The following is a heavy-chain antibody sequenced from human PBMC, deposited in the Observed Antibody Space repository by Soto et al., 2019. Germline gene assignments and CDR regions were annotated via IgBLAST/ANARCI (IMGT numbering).Heavy chain of an antibody. Sequence: GSLRVSCATSVFTFRIYAMNWVHQAPGKGLDWVSGIRGSGGRTYYADSVKGRFTISRNNSKNTLYMQMNSLRAEDTAVYYCAKKEESGSYFDYYYYDMDVWGQGTTVTVSS. J-gene: IGHJ6*01. CDR1: VFTFRIYA. CDR2: IRGSGGRT. CDR3: AKKEESGSYFDYYYYDMDV. D-gene: IGHD1-26*01. V-gene: IGHV3-23*01.